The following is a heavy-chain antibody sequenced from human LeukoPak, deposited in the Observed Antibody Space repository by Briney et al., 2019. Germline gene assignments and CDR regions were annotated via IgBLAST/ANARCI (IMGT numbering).Heavy chain of an antibody. CDR2: IYYSGST. CDR1: GGSISSHY. V-gene: IGHV4-59*11. CDR3: ARDDCTNGVCYLDY. D-gene: IGHD2-8*01. Sequence: PSETLSLTCTVSGGSISSHYWSWIRQPPGKGLEWIGYIYYSGSTNYSPSLKSRVTISVDTSKNQFSLKLSSVTAADTAVYYCARDDCTNGVCYLDYWGQGTLVTVSS. J-gene: IGHJ4*02.